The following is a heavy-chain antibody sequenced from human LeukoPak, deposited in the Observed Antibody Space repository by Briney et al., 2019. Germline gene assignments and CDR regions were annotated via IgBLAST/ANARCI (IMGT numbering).Heavy chain of an antibody. CDR2: MYYTGAT. J-gene: IGHJ4*02. Sequence: SETLSLTCTVSGGSISSNTYHWSWIRQPPGKGLEWIGYMYYTGATSYNPSLKSRVTISLDTSENQFSLKLHSVTAADTAVYYCARFRGSGWYYFDSWGQGTLVTVSS. CDR3: ARFRGSGWYYFDS. CDR1: GGSISSNTYH. V-gene: IGHV4-61*01. D-gene: IGHD6-19*01.